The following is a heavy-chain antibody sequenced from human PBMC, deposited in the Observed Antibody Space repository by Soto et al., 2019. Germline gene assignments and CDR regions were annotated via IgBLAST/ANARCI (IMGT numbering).Heavy chain of an antibody. J-gene: IGHJ4*02. CDR3: ARERTAAGTAAGSTYFDY. V-gene: IGHV3-21*01. D-gene: IGHD6-13*01. Sequence: EVQLVESGGGLVKPGGSLRLCCAGSGFSFSSHSMDWVRQAPGKGLEWVSVIGVGSSYIYYADSVKGRFTISRDNTKNSLILQMDGLRAEDTAVYYCARERTAAGTAAGSTYFDYWGQGTLVTVSS. CDR2: IGVGSSYI. CDR1: GFSFSSHS.